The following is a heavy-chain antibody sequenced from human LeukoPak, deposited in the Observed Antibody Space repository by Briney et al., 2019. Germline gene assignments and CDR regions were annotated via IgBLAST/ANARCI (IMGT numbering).Heavy chain of an antibody. Sequence: PGGSLSLSCAASGFTFSSYAMSWVRQAPGKGLEWVSAISGSGGSTYYADSVKGRFTISRDNSMNTLYLQMNSLRAEDTAVYYCASTYYYDSSGYSHPPGAFDIWGQGTMVTVSS. CDR1: GFTFSSYA. J-gene: IGHJ3*02. V-gene: IGHV3-23*01. D-gene: IGHD3-22*01. CDR2: ISGSGGST. CDR3: ASTYYYDSSGYSHPPGAFDI.